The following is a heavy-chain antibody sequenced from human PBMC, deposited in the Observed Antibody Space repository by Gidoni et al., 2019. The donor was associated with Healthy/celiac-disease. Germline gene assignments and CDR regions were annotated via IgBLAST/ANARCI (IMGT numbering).Heavy chain of an antibody. CDR2: ISSSSSYI. Sequence: EVQLVESGGGLVKPGGSLRPSCAASGFPFSSYSMNWVRQAPGKGRGWVSSISSSSSYIYYADSVKGRFTISRDNAKNSLYLQMNSLRAEDTAVYYCARDLAVADAFDIWGQGTMVTVSS. J-gene: IGHJ3*02. V-gene: IGHV3-21*01. CDR3: ARDLAVADAFDI. CDR1: GFPFSSYS. D-gene: IGHD6-19*01.